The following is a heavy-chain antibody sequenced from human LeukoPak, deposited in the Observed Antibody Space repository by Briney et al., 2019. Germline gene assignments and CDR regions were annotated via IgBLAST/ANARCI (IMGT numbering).Heavy chain of an antibody. V-gene: IGHV4-61*02. CDR3: ARDDGQP. CDR2: IYTSGST. Sequence: SETLSLTCTVSGGSISSGSYYWSWIRQPAGKGLEWIGRIYTSGSTNYNPSLKSRVTMSVDTSKNQFSLKLSSVTAADTAVYYCARDDGQPWGQGTLVTVSS. CDR1: GGSISSGSYY. J-gene: IGHJ1*01.